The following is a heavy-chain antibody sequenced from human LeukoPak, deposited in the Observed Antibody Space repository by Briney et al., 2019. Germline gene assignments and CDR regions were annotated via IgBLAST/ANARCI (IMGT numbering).Heavy chain of an antibody. J-gene: IGHJ4*02. CDR2: IYYSGST. CDR3: ARAPKYYYDSSELSQFDY. D-gene: IGHD3-22*01. CDR1: GGSISSGGYY. Sequence: SETLSLTCTVSGGSISSGGYYWNWIRQHPGKGLEWIGYIYYSGSTYYNPSLKSRLTISVDTSKNQFSLKLSSVTAADTAVYYCARAPKYYYDSSELSQFDYWGQGTLVTVSS. V-gene: IGHV4-31*03.